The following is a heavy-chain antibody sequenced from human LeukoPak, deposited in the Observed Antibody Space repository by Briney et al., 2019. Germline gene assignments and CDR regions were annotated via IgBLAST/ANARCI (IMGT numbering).Heavy chain of an antibody. CDR1: GYTFTNYD. V-gene: IGHV1-8*01. CDR3: ARGLFRSWKWFDS. J-gene: IGHJ5*01. D-gene: IGHD6-13*01. CDR2: MNPNSGNT. Sequence: GASVKLSCTASGYTFTNYDINWVRQATGQGLEWMVCMNPNSGNTGYAHKFQGRVTMTRNTYISTAYMELSSLRSEDTAVYYCARGLFRSWKWFDSWGQGTLVTVSS.